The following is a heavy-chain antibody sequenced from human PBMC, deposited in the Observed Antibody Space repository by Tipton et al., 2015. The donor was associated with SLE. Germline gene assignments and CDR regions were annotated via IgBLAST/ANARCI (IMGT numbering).Heavy chain of an antibody. D-gene: IGHD3/OR15-3a*01. CDR1: GGSISSYY. Sequence: TLSLTCAVSGGSISSYYWGWIRQPPGKGLEWIGDIYYSGSTNYNPSPKSRVTISVDTSKNQFSLKLSSVTAADTAVYYCARAPPTPIFGPVMWAFDIWGQGTMVTVSS. J-gene: IGHJ3*02. CDR2: IYYSGST. V-gene: IGHV4-59*01. CDR3: ARAPPTPIFGPVMWAFDI.